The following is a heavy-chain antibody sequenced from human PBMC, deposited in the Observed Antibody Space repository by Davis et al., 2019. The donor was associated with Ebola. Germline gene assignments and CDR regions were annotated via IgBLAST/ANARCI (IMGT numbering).Heavy chain of an antibody. CDR3: ATKGVSRQLPDYYYYGLDV. J-gene: IGHJ6*02. V-gene: IGHV1-69*04. CDR2: IIPILGIA. Sequence: SVKVSCKASGGTFSSYAISWVRQAPGQGLEWMGRIIPILGIANYAQRLQGRVTMTEDTSTDTAYMELSSLRSEDTAVYYCATKGVSRQLPDYYYYGLDVWGQGTTVTVSS. CDR1: GGTFSSYA. D-gene: IGHD1-1*01.